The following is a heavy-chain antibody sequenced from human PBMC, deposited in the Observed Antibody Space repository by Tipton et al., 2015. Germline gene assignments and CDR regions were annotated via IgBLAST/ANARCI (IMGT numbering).Heavy chain of an antibody. V-gene: IGHV4-59*01. Sequence: TLSLTCNVSGGSTSSYYWSWIRQPPGKGLEWIGYIYYSGSTHYNPSLKSRVTISVDTSKNQFSLKLSSVTAADTAVYYCARSLLYYYDSSGYDYRGYYFDYWGQGTLVTVSS. CDR1: GGSTSSYY. J-gene: IGHJ4*02. CDR2: IYYSGST. D-gene: IGHD3-22*01. CDR3: ARSLLYYYDSSGYDYRGYYFDY.